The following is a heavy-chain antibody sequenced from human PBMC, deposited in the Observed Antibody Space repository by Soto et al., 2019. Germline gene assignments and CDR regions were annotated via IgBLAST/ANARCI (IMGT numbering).Heavy chain of an antibody. J-gene: IGHJ6*02. D-gene: IGHD6-19*01. V-gene: IGHV3-30-3*01. Sequence: PGGSLRLSCAASGFTFSSYAMHWVRQAPGKGLEWVAVISYDGSNKYYADSVKGRFTISRDNSKNTLYLQMNSLRAEDTAVYYCARDLYYSSGIQWGSSYSGMXVWGQVTALTVSS. CDR2: ISYDGSNK. CDR1: GFTFSSYA. CDR3: ARDLYYSSGIQWGSSYSGMXV.